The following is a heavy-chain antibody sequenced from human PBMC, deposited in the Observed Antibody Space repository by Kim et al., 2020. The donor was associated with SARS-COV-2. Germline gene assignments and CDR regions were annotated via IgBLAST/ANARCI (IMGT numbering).Heavy chain of an antibody. D-gene: IGHD5-18*01. CDR1: GYTFTSYG. CDR3: ARELGGYSYGSFDY. CDR2: ISAYNGNT. J-gene: IGHJ4*02. Sequence: ASVKVSCKASGYTFTSYGISWVRQAPGQGLEWMGWISAYNGNTNYAQKLQGRVTMTTDTSTSTAYMELRSLRSDDTAVYYCARELGGYSYGSFDYWGQGTLVTVSS. V-gene: IGHV1-18*01.